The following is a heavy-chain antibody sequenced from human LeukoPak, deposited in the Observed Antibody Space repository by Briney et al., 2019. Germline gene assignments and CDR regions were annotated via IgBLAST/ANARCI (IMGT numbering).Heavy chain of an antibody. J-gene: IGHJ5*02. CDR1: VGFISSSSYY. D-gene: IGHD3-10*01. Sequence: SGTLSLTCTVSVGFISSSSYYWGWIRQPPGEGLEWIGSIYYSGSTYYNPSLKSRVTIPVDTSKNRFSLKLSSVTAADTAVYFCARGRVRGVISGWFDPWGQGTLVTVSS. CDR3: ARGRVRGVISGWFDP. CDR2: IYYSGST. V-gene: IGHV4-39*07.